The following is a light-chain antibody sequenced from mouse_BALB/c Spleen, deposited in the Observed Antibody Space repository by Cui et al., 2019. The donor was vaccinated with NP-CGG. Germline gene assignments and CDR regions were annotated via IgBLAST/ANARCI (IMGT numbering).Light chain of an antibody. J-gene: IGLJ1*01. CDR2: GTN. V-gene: IGLV1*01. Sequence: QAVVTQEIALTTSPGGTVTLTCRSSTGAVTTSNYANWVQEKPDHLFSGLIGGTNNRAPGVPARFSGSLIGDKAALTITGTQTEDEAIYFCALWYSNHWVFGGGTKLTVL. CDR1: TGAVTTSNY. CDR3: ALWYSNHWV.